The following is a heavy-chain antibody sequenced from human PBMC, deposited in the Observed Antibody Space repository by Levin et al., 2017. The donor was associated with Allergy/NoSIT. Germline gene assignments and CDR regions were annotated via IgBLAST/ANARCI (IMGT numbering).Heavy chain of an antibody. CDR1: GGSFSGYY. J-gene: IGHJ3*02. D-gene: IGHD6-19*01. Sequence: SETLSLTCAVYGGSFSGYYWSWIRQPPGKGLEWIGEINHSGSTNYNPSLKSRVTISVDTSKNQFSLKLSSVTAADTAVYYCARGLIAVAGTGAFDIWGQGTMVTVSS. V-gene: IGHV4-34*01. CDR2: INHSGST. CDR3: ARGLIAVAGTGAFDI.